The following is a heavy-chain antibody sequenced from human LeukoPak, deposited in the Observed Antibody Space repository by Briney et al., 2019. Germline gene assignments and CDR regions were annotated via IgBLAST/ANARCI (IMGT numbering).Heavy chain of an antibody. D-gene: IGHD6-19*01. J-gene: IGHJ5*02. CDR3: ARDSSGWYHWFDP. V-gene: IGHV1-8*01. CDR2: MNPNSGNT. CDR1: GYTFTSYD. Sequence: ASVKVSCKASGYTFTSYDIQWVRQATGQGLERMGWMNPNSGNTGYAQKFQGRVTMTRNTSISTAYMELSSLRSEDTAVYYCARDSSGWYHWFDPWGRGTLVTVSS.